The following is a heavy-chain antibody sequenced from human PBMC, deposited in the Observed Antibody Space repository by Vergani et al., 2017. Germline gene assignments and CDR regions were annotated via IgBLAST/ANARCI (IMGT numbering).Heavy chain of an antibody. CDR2: ISGSGGFT. V-gene: IGHV3-23*01. Sequence: EVQLLESGGNLVQPGGSLRLSCAASGFTFTNFAMTWVRQAPGEGLEWVSGISGSGGFTYYADSVKGRFTISRDNSKNTMFLQMNSLRAEDTAVYYCAKSSNDILTGYYHFDYWGQGTLVTVSS. CDR1: GFTFTNFA. D-gene: IGHD3-9*01. J-gene: IGHJ4*02. CDR3: AKSSNDILTGYYHFDY.